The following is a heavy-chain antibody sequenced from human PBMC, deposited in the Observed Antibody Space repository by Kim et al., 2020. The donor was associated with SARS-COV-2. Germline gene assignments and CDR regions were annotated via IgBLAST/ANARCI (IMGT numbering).Heavy chain of an antibody. CDR1: GFTFSDHY. J-gene: IGHJ4*02. D-gene: IGHD4-17*01. Sequence: GGSLRLSCAASGFTFSDHYMDWVRQAPGKGLEWVGRTRNKANSYTTEYAASVKGRFTISRDDSKNSLYLQMNSLKTEDTAVYYCVRRVGDYGNFDYWGQGTLVTVSS. CDR2: TRNKANSYTT. CDR3: VRRVGDYGNFDY. V-gene: IGHV3-72*01.